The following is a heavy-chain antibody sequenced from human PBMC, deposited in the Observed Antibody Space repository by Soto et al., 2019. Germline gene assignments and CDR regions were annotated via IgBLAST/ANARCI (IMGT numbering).Heavy chain of an antibody. CDR1: GSTFPNND. CDR3: ATLAPLRGAMITNINFDF. V-gene: IGHV1-8*03. Sequence: ASVKVSCKASGSTFPNNDVSWVRQTTGQGLEWIGWVNPGSGDTGYAQKWHGRVTVTEDTVTDTAYMEQSGLNSDGTAVYYCATLAPLRGAMITNINFDFWGQGTSGTVSS. CDR2: VNPGSGDT. D-gene: IGHD3-10*01. J-gene: IGHJ4*02.